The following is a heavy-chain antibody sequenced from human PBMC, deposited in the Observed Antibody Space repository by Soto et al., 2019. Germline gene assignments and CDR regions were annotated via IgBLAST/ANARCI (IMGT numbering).Heavy chain of an antibody. Sequence: QVQLQQWGAGLLKPSETLSLTCAVYGGSFSGYYWSWIRQPPGKGLEWIGEINHSGSTNYNPSLKSQVTISVDTSKNQFYLKLSSVTAADTAVYYCARGNYGSGSYYPFDYWGQGTLVTVSS. CDR2: INHSGST. D-gene: IGHD3-10*01. CDR1: GGSFSGYY. V-gene: IGHV4-34*01. CDR3: ARGNYGSGSYYPFDY. J-gene: IGHJ4*02.